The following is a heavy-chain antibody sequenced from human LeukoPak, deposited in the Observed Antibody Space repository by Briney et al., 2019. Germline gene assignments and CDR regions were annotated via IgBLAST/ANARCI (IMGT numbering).Heavy chain of an antibody. V-gene: IGHV4-34*01. CDR1: GGSFSGYY. CDR3: ARSPRRLGYCSGGSCYYYYGMDV. CDR2: INHSGGT. J-gene: IGHJ6*02. Sequence: PSETLSLTCAVYGGSFSGYYWSWIRQPPGKGLEWIGEINHSGGTNYNPSLKSRVTILVDTSKNQFSLKLSSVTAADTAVYYCARSPRRLGYCSGGSCYYYYGMDVWGQGTTVTVSS. D-gene: IGHD2-15*01.